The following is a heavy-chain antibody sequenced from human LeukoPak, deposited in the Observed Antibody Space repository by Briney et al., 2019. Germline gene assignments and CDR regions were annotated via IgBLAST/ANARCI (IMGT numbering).Heavy chain of an antibody. CDR3: ARGYSSSWYSV. CDR2: INHSGGT. CDR1: GGSFSGYY. Sequence: PSETLSLTCAVYGGSFSGYYWSWIRQPPGKGLEWIGEINHSGGTNYNPSLKSRVTISVDTSKNQFSLKLSSVTAADTAVYYCARGYSSSWYSVWGKGTTVTVSS. D-gene: IGHD6-13*01. J-gene: IGHJ6*04. V-gene: IGHV4-34*01.